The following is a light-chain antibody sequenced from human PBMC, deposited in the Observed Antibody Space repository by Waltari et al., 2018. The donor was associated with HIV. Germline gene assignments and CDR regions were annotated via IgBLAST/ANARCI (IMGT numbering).Light chain of an antibody. V-gene: IGKV3-11*01. CDR2: DAS. Sequence: EIVLTQSPATLSLSPGVRATLSCRASQSVSTYLAWYQQKSGQSPRLLIYDASIRATGIPARFSGSGSGTDFTLTISSLEPEDFAVYYCQQRSNWPPAPTFGGGTKVEIK. J-gene: IGKJ4*01. CDR1: QSVSTY. CDR3: QQRSNWPPAPT.